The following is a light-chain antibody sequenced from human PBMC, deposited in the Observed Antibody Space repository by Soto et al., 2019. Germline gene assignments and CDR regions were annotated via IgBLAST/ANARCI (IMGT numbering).Light chain of an antibody. CDR2: DAF. Sequence: QSALTQPASVSGSPGQSITISCTGTSSDVGGYNYVSWYQHHPGRAPKLMIYDAFDRPSGVSNRFSGSKSGNTASLTISGHQAEDEADYYCRSYRGSNTVVFGGGTKVTVL. V-gene: IGLV2-14*03. CDR1: SSDVGGYNY. CDR3: RSYRGSNTVV. J-gene: IGLJ2*01.